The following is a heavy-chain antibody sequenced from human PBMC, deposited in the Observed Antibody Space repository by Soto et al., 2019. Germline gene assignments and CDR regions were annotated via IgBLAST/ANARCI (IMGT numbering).Heavy chain of an antibody. V-gene: IGHV4-59*02. CDR1: GRTVNSYY. J-gene: IGHJ5*02. Sequence: SETTSLTCTVSGRTVNSYYWSWVRQQPGKGLEWIGFIWFSGTSTYNPALRGRVTMSVDTSKNQLSLEMNSVTAADTAVYYCARESSGNHNHNWFDPWGLGTLVTVSS. CDR2: IWFSGTS. D-gene: IGHD1-20*01. CDR3: ARESSGNHNHNWFDP.